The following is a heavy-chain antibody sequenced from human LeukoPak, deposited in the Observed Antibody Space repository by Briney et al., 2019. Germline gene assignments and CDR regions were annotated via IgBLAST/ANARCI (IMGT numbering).Heavy chain of an antibody. Sequence: GGSLRLSCAASGFTFSNGWMSWVRQAPGKGLEGVGRIKGKSERGTTDYAAPVKGRFTISRDGSTNTVYLHMNSLKTEDTAVYFCTSNLYCSTSSCYTLDNWGQGTLVAVSP. D-gene: IGHD2-2*02. J-gene: IGHJ4*02. CDR3: TSNLYCSTSSCYTLDN. V-gene: IGHV3-15*01. CDR2: IKGKSERGTT. CDR1: GFTFSNGW.